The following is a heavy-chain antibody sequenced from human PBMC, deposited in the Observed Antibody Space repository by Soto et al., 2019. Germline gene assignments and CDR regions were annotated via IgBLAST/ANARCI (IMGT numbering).Heavy chain of an antibody. V-gene: IGHV5-10-1*01. J-gene: IGHJ6*02. CDR3: AKTPTYYYYAMDV. Sequence: PGESLKISCQGSGYSFTSYWITWVRQMPGXXXXXXXXXXXXXXXXXXSPSFQGHVTISVDKVISTAHLQWSSLKASDSAMYYCAKTPTYYYYAMDVWGQGTAVTVS. CDR1: GYSFTSYW. CDR2: XXXXXXXX.